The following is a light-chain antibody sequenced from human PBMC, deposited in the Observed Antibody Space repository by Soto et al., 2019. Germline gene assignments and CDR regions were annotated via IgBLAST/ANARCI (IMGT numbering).Light chain of an antibody. J-gene: IGKJ1*01. CDR3: QQYESYSLT. CDR2: RAS. V-gene: IGKV1-5*03. CDR1: QSINNW. Sequence: IRRTESQATRLDLDGDSVTTTARASQSINNWLAWYQQKPGKGPSLLIYRASRLERGVPSRFSGSGSGTEFALTISSLQPGDFATYYCQQYESYSLTFGHGTKVDIK.